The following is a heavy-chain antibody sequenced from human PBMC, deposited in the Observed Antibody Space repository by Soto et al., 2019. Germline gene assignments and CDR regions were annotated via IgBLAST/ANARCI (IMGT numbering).Heavy chain of an antibody. V-gene: IGHV3-11*06. J-gene: IGHJ4*02. CDR1: GFTFSDYY. Sequence: QVQLVESGGGLVKPGGSLRLSCEASGFTFSDYYMTWIRQAPGKGLEWISDISNSATYTHYADSVKGRFTISRDNAENSLYLRMNSLRAEDTAVYYCARMGSITSRPSTMTAYFDFWGQGTLVTVSS. D-gene: IGHD6-6*01. CDR2: ISNSATYT. CDR3: ARMGSITSRPSTMTAYFDF.